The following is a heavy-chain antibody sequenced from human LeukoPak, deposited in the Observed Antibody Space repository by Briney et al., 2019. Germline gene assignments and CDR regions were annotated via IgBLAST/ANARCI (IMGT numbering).Heavy chain of an antibody. CDR3: ARSLRGIAVVGTAVGRLFYFDY. V-gene: IGHV4-39*07. J-gene: IGHJ4*02. D-gene: IGHD6-19*01. CDR1: GGPISSSSYY. Sequence: PSETLSLTCTVSGGPISSSSYYWGWIRQPPGKGLEWIGSIYYSGSTYYNPSLKSRVTISVDTSKNQFSLKLSSVTAADTAVYYCARSLRGIAVVGTAVGRLFYFDYWGQGTLVTVSS. CDR2: IYYSGST.